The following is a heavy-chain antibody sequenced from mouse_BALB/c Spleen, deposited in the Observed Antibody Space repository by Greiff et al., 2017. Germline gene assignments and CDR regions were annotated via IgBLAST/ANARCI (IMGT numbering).Heavy chain of an antibody. J-gene: IGHJ2*01. CDR3: NRYYYGSSHYFDY. Sequence: VQLQQSGAELVRSGASVKLSCTASGFNIKDYYMHWVKQRPEQGLEWIGWIDPENGDTEYAPKFQGKATMTADTSSNTAYLQLSSLTSEDTAVYYCNRYYYGSSHYFDYWGQGTTLTVSS. V-gene: IGHV14-4*02. D-gene: IGHD1-1*01. CDR1: GFNIKDYY. CDR2: IDPENGDT.